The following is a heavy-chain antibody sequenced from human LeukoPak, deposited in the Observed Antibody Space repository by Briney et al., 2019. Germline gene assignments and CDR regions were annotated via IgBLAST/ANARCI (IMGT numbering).Heavy chain of an antibody. Sequence: SETLSLTCTVSGGSISSSSYYWGWIRQPPGKGLEWIGSIYYSGSTYYNPSLKSRVTISVDTSKNQFSLKLSSVTAADTAVYYCARGELRYFDWLLRDAFDIWGQGTMVTVSS. V-gene: IGHV4-39*07. CDR1: GGSISSSSYY. CDR3: ARGELRYFDWLLRDAFDI. J-gene: IGHJ3*02. D-gene: IGHD3-9*01. CDR2: IYYSGST.